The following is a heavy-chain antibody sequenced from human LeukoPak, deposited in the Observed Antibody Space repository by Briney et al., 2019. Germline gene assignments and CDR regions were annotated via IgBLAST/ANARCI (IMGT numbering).Heavy chain of an antibody. J-gene: IGHJ4*02. CDR3: ARGRRVITFGGVIVIQPRSSSYFDY. CDR2: INHSGST. D-gene: IGHD3-16*02. V-gene: IGHV4-34*01. Sequence: SETLSLTCAVYGGSFSGYYWSWIRQPPGKGLEWIGEINHSGSTNYNPSPKSRVTISVDTSKNQFSLKLSSVTAADTAVYYCARGRRVITFGGVIVIQPRSSSYFDYWGQGTLVTVSS. CDR1: GGSFSGYY.